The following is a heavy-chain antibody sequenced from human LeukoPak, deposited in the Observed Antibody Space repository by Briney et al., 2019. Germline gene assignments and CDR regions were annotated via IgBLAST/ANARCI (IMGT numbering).Heavy chain of an antibody. J-gene: IGHJ5*02. CDR1: GGSISSSSYY. V-gene: IGHV4-39*07. Sequence: SETLSLTCTVSGGSISSSSYYWGWIRQPPGKGLEWIGSIYYSGSTYYNPSLKSRVTISVDTSKNQFSLKLSSVTAADTAVYYCARRGREQWLRKGSGYWFDPWGQGTLVTVSS. D-gene: IGHD6-19*01. CDR2: IYYSGST. CDR3: ARRGREQWLRKGSGYWFDP.